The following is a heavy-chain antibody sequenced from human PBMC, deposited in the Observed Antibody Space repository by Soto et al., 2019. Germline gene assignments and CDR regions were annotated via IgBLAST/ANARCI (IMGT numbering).Heavy chain of an antibody. D-gene: IGHD2-2*01. J-gene: IGHJ6*02. Sequence: PGGSLRLSCAASGFTFSSYAMHWVRQAPGKGLEWVAVISYDGSNKYYADSVKGRFTISRDNSKNTLYLQMNSLRAEDTAVYYCARDRVYCSSTSCPTGYYYGMDVWGQGTTVTVSS. CDR3: ARDRVYCSSTSCPTGYYYGMDV. V-gene: IGHV3-30-3*01. CDR2: ISYDGSNK. CDR1: GFTFSSYA.